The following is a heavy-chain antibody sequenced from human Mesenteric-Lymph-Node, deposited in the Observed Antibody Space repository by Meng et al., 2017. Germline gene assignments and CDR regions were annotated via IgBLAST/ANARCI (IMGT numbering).Heavy chain of an antibody. CDR2: IYYSGTT. J-gene: IGHJ4*02. CDR3: ARLGDCRSTNCLDY. Sequence: LRLQDSGPGLVKASETLSSPCLVSGGSISSSSFYWGWIRQPPGKGLEWIGNIYYSGTTYYNPSLKSRVTISVDTSKNQFSLKLSSVSAADTAVYYCARLGDCRSTNCLDYWGQGTLVTVSS. V-gene: IGHV4-39*01. D-gene: IGHD2-2*01. CDR1: GGSISSSSFY.